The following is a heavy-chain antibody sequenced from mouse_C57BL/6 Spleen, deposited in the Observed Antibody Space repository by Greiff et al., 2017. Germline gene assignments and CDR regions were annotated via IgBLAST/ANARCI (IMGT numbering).Heavy chain of an antibody. CDR3: ARELRFYAMDD. D-gene: IGHD3-2*02. CDR2: INPYNGGT. V-gene: IGHV1-19*01. J-gene: IGHJ4*01. CDR1: GYTFTDYY. Sequence: VQLQQSGPVLVKPGASVKMSCKASGYTFTDYYMNWVKQSHGKSLEWIGVINPYNGGTSYNQKFKGKATLTVDKSSGTAYMELNSLTSEDSAVYYCARELRFYAMDDWGQGTSVTVSS.